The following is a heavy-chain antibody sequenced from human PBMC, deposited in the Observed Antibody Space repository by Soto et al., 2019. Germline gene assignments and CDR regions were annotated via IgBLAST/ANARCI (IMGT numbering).Heavy chain of an antibody. J-gene: IGHJ3*02. CDR2: IIPIFGTA. Sequence: ASVKVSCKASGGTFSSYAISWVRQAPGQGLEWMGGIIPIFGTANYAQKFQGRVTITADESTSTAYMELSSLRSEDTAVYYCASSPWEGFDAFDIWGQGTMVTVSS. V-gene: IGHV1-69*13. CDR3: ASSPWEGFDAFDI. D-gene: IGHD1-26*01. CDR1: GGTFSSYA.